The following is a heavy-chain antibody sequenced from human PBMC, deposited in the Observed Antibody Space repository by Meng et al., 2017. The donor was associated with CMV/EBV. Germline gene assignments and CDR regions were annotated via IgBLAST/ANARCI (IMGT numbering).Heavy chain of an antibody. CDR3: ARDLGYGDYVGYFDY. J-gene: IGHJ4*02. D-gene: IGHD4-17*01. V-gene: IGHV3-30-3*01. CDR2: ISYDGSNK. Sequence: GVSLKISCAASGFTFSSYAMHWVRQAPGKGLEWVAVISYDGSNKYYADSVKGRFTISRDNSKNTLYLQMNSLRAEDTAVYYCARDLGYGDYVGYFDYWGQGTLVTVSS. CDR1: GFTFSSYA.